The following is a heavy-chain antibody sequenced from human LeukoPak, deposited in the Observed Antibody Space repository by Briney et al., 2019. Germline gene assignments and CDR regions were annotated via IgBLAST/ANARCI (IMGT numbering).Heavy chain of an antibody. D-gene: IGHD3-10*01. CDR3: AKDRGFGEEYYGMDV. J-gene: IGHJ6*02. CDR2: IKQDGSEK. CDR1: GFTFSSYW. V-gene: IGHV3-7*01. Sequence: PGGSLRLSCAASGFTFSSYWMSWVRQAPGKGLEWVANIKQDGSEKYYVDSVKGRFTISRDNAKNSLYLQMNSLRAEDTAVYYCAKDRGFGEEYYGMDVWSQGTTVTVSS.